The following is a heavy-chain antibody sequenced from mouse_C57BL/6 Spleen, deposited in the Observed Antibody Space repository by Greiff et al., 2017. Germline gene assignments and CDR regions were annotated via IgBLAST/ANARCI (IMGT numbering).Heavy chain of an antibody. V-gene: IGHV1-69*01. CDR1: GYTFTSYW. Sequence: QVQLQQPGAELVMPGASVKLSCKASGYTFTSYWMHWVKQRPGQGLEWIGEIDPSDSYTNYNQKFKGKSTLTVDKSSSTAYMQLSSLTSEDSAVXYCARGPLYDGYYPAWFAYWGQGTLVTVSA. J-gene: IGHJ3*01. D-gene: IGHD2-3*01. CDR3: ARGPLYDGYYPAWFAY. CDR2: IDPSDSYT.